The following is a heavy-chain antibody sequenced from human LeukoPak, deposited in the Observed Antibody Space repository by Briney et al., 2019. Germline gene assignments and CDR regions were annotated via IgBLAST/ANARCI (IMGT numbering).Heavy chain of an antibody. Sequence: QPGGSLRLSCTVSGFTVSSNSMSWVRQAPGKGLEWVSFIYSGGNTHYSDSVKGRFTISRDNSKNTLYLQMHSLRAEDTAVYYCGRGGGEYSHPYHLWGQGTLLSVS. CDR1: GFTVSSNS. J-gene: IGHJ4*02. CDR2: IYSGGNT. D-gene: IGHD4-17*01. V-gene: IGHV3-53*01. CDR3: GRGGGEYSHPYHL.